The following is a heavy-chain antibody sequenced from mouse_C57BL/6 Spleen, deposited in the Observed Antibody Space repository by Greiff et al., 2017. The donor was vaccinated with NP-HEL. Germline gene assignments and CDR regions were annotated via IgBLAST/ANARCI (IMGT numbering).Heavy chain of an antibody. D-gene: IGHD1-1*01. Sequence: VQLQQPGAELVKPGASVKLSCKASGYTFTSYWMQWVKQRPGQGLEWIGEIDPSDSYTNYNQKFKGKATLTVDTSSSTAYMQLSSLTSEDSAVYYCAAHYYYGSRDYFDYWGQGTTLTVSS. CDR2: IDPSDSYT. CDR3: AAHYYYGSRDYFDY. V-gene: IGHV1-50*01. CDR1: GYTFTSYW. J-gene: IGHJ2*01.